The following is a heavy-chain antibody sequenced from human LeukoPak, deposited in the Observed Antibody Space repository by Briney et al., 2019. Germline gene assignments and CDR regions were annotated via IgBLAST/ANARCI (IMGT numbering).Heavy chain of an antibody. D-gene: IGHD6-13*01. Sequence: PGRSLRLSCAASGFTFSSYGMHWVRQAPGKGLEWVAVISYDGSNKYYADSVKGRFTISRDNSKNTLYLQMNSLRAEDTAVYYCAVIAAAGPVGFDYWGQGTLVTVSS. CDR2: ISYDGSNK. CDR1: GFTFSSYG. CDR3: AVIAAAGPVGFDY. V-gene: IGHV3-30*03. J-gene: IGHJ4*02.